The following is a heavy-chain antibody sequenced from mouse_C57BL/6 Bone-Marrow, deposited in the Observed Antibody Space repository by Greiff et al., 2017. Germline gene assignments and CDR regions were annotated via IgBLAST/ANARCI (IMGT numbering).Heavy chain of an antibody. CDR1: GYIFTEYT. J-gene: IGHJ2*01. Sequence: VKLVESGAELVKPGASVKLSCKASGYIFTEYTIHWVKQRSGQGLEWIGWFYPGSGIIKYNERFKDKATLTADKSSNTVYMELSRLTSEDSAVYFCARHERYYDYEGYFDYWGQGTTLTVSS. CDR2: FYPGSGII. V-gene: IGHV1-62-2*01. D-gene: IGHD2-4*01. CDR3: ARHERYYDYEGYFDY.